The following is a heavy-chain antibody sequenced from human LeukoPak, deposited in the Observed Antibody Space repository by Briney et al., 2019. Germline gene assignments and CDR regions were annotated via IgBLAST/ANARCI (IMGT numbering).Heavy chain of an antibody. J-gene: IGHJ4*02. CDR3: ARVGYDFWSGYYGLPDY. Sequence: GSLRLSCAASGFTFSTFAMSWVRQDPGRGLEWVSSITGAGSTTYYPESVKGRFTISRDNSKNTLYLQMNSLRAEDTAVYYCARVGYDFWSGYYGLPDYWGQGTLVTVSS. D-gene: IGHD3-3*01. CDR2: ITGAGSTT. CDR1: GFTFSTFA. V-gene: IGHV3-23*01.